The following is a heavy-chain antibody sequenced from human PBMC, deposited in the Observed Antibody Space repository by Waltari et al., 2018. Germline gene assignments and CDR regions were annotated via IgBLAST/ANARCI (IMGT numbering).Heavy chain of an antibody. CDR1: GFSFSDAW. D-gene: IGHD6-6*01. J-gene: IGHJ4*02. V-gene: IGHV3-15*01. Sequence: EVQLVESGGGLVKPGGSLRVSCEASGFSFSDAWMNWVRQAPGRGLEWVGRIKTKSDGGTTDYAAPVKGRFTISRDDSKNTLYLQMKSLKSEDTAMYYCTTESEYSTSAGDYWGQGTLVTVSS. CDR3: TTESEYSTSAGDY. CDR2: IKTKSDGGTT.